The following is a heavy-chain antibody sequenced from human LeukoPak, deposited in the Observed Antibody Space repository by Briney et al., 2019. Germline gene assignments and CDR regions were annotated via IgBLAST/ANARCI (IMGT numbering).Heavy chain of an antibody. D-gene: IGHD3-10*01. CDR3: ATDIIINPTLLLWFGGFDY. V-gene: IGHV3-23*01. CDR2: ISCSGGST. Sequence: HPGGSLRLSCAASGFTFSSYAMSWVRQAPGKGLEWVSAISCSGGSTYYAASVKGGFTTSRDTSKNTLFLQRNSMRAEDTAVYYFATDIIINPTLLLWFGGFDYWGQGTLVTVSS. CDR1: GFTFSSYA. J-gene: IGHJ4*02.